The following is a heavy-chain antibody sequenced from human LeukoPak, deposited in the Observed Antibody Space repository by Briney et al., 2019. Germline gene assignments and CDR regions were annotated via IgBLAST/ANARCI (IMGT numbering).Heavy chain of an antibody. CDR2: INSDGSRT. V-gene: IGHV3-74*01. CDR3: ARARVIAASGNWFDP. J-gene: IGHJ5*02. Sequence: GGSLRLSCAASGVTFSSYWMHWGRHAPGKGLVWVSRINSDGSRTIYADSVRGGFTISRDNPKNTLHLQMNSLRAEDTAVYYCARARVIAASGNWFDPWGQGTLVTVSS. CDR1: GVTFSSYW. D-gene: IGHD6-13*01.